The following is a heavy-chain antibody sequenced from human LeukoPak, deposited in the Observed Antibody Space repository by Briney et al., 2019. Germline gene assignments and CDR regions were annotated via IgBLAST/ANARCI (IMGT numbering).Heavy chain of an antibody. D-gene: IGHD5-24*01. J-gene: IGHJ4*02. V-gene: IGHV3-7*04. CDR3: TRVGYIDEGIDY. CDR2: IKQDGSKK. CDR1: GFTFSSYG. Sequence: VQPGRSLRLSCAASGFTFSSYGMHWVRQAPGKGLEWVANIKQDGSKKSYVDSVKGRFTISRDNAKNSLYLQMNSLRAEDTAIYYCTRVGYIDEGIDYWGQGTLVTVSS.